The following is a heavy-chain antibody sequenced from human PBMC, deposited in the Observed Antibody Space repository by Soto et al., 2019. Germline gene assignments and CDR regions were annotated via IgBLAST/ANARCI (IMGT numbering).Heavy chain of an antibody. CDR1: GGSISSYY. V-gene: IGHV4-59*01. Sequence: QVQLQESGPGLVKPSETLSLTCTVSGGSISSYYWSWIRPPPGTGLEWIGYINYSGSTNYNPSLKSRVTISVDTSKNQFSLTLSSVTAADTAVYYCAGEGEAADGRFDYMGQGTLVTVSS. J-gene: IGHJ4*02. D-gene: IGHD3-10*01. CDR2: INYSGST. CDR3: AGEGEAADGRFDY.